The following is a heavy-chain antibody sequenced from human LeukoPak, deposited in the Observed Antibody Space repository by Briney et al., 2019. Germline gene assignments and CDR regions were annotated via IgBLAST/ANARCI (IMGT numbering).Heavy chain of an antibody. J-gene: IGHJ2*01. CDR2: VTTSGGPT. V-gene: IGHV3-23*01. CDR1: GFTFSSYA. D-gene: IGHD3-16*01. Sequence: GGSLRLSCTASGFTFSSYAMSWVRQAPGKGLEWVSAVTTSGGPTYYADSVKGRFTISRDNSKNTLDLQMNSLRAEDTAVYYCARDLGPRWYFDLWGRGTLVTVSS. CDR3: ARDLGPRWYFDL.